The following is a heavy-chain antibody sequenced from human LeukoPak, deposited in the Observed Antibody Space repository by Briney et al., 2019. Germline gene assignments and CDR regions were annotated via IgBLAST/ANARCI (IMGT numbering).Heavy chain of an antibody. D-gene: IGHD4-17*01. Sequence: GGSLRLSCAASGFTFSSYAMSWVRQAPGKGLEWVSAISGNGGSTYYADSVKGRFTISRDNSKNTLYLQMNSLRAEDTAVYYCARDTYGDYMDYWGQGTLVTVSS. V-gene: IGHV3-23*01. CDR1: GFTFSSYA. J-gene: IGHJ4*02. CDR2: ISGNGGST. CDR3: ARDTYGDYMDY.